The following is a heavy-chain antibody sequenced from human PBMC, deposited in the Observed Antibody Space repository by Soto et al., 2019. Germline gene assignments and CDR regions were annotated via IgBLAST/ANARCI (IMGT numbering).Heavy chain of an antibody. J-gene: IGHJ3*02. CDR3: AGRAVGGIVVVPAALLDAFDI. CDR2: IYYSGST. Sequence: SETLSLTCTVSGGSISSYYWSWIRQPPGKGLEWIGYIYYSGSTNYNPSLKSRVTISVDTSKNQFSLKLSSVTAADTAVYYCAGRAVGGIVVVPAALLDAFDIWGQGTMVTVSS. D-gene: IGHD2-2*01. CDR1: GGSISSYY. V-gene: IGHV4-59*01.